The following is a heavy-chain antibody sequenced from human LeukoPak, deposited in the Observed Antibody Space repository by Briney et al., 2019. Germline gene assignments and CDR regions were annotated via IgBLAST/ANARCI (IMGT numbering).Heavy chain of an antibody. J-gene: IGHJ6*03. CDR3: AVTPLEDYYYYMDV. Sequence: ETLCLTCAVYGGSFSGYYWSWIRQPPGKGLEWIGEINDSGSTNYNPSLKSRVTISVDTSKNQFSLKLSSVTAADTAVYYCAVTPLEDYYYYMDVWGKG. CDR2: INDSGST. CDR1: GGSFSGYY. D-gene: IGHD1-1*01. V-gene: IGHV4-34*01.